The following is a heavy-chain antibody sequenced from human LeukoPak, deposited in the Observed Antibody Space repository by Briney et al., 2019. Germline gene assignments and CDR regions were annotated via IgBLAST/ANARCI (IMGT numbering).Heavy chain of an antibody. CDR2: ISSSGSTI. CDR3: ARAAMDSSGWYSDYYYGMDV. V-gene: IGHV3-11*01. CDR1: GFTFSDYY. D-gene: IGHD6-19*01. J-gene: IGHJ6*02. Sequence: PGGSLRLSCAASGFTFSDYYMSWIRQAPGKGLEWVSYISSSGSTIYYADSVKGRFTISRDNAKNSLYLQMNSLRAEDTAVYYCARAAMDSSGWYSDYYYGMDVWGQGTTVTVSS.